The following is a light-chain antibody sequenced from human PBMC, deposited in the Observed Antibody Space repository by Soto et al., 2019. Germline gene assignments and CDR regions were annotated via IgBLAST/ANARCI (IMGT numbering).Light chain of an antibody. V-gene: IGKV3-15*01. Sequence: EVVMTQSPATLSVSPCERATLSCSASQSVSINLACYQQKPGQAPRLLIYGASTRATGLPARFSGSGSGTEFTLTISSLQSEDFAVYYCQQYNNWPWTFGQGTKVDIK. CDR1: QSVSIN. J-gene: IGKJ1*01. CDR2: GAS. CDR3: QQYNNWPWT.